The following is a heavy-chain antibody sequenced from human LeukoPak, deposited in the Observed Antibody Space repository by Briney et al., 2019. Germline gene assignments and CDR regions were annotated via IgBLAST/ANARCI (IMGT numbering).Heavy chain of an antibody. V-gene: IGHV1-8*01. D-gene: IGHD3-22*01. CDR3: VRDLMTVVVMMNGMDV. J-gene: IGHJ6*02. CDR1: GYTFTSYD. CDR2: MNPNSGNT. Sequence: ASVKVSCKASGYTFTSYDINWVRQATGQGLEWMGWMNPNSGNTGYAQKFQGRVTMTRNTSISTAYMELSSLRSEDTAVYYCVRDLMTVVVMMNGMDVWGQGTTVTVSS.